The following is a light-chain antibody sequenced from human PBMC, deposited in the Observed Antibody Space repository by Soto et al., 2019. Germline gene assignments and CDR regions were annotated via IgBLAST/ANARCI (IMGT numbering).Light chain of an antibody. CDR1: QSVSSY. J-gene: IGKJ5*01. CDR2: DAS. CDR3: QQRSNWPPIT. Sequence: EIVLAQSPATLSLSPGDRATRSGRASQSVSSYLAWYQQQPGQAPRLLIYDASNRATGIPARFSGSGSGTDFTLTISSLEPEDFAVYYCQQRSNWPPITFGQGTRLEI. V-gene: IGKV3-11*01.